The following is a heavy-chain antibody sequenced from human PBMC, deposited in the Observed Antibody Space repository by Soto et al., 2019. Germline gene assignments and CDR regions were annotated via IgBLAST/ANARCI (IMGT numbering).Heavy chain of an antibody. Sequence: SETLSLTCTVSGGSVSSGSYYWSWIRQPPGKGLEWIGYIYYSGSTNYNTSLKSRVTISVDTSKNQFSLKLSSVTAADTAVYYCARGGYYDSSGYYYSWGQGTLVTVSS. CDR1: GGSVSSGSYY. D-gene: IGHD3-22*01. J-gene: IGHJ4*02. V-gene: IGHV4-61*01. CDR3: ARGGYYDSSGYYYS. CDR2: IYYSGST.